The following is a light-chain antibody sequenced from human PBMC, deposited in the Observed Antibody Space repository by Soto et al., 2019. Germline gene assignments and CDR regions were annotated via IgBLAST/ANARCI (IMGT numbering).Light chain of an antibody. J-gene: IGLJ2*01. CDR1: SSDVGGYNY. V-gene: IGLV2-11*01. CDR2: DVS. CDR3: CPYAGSYTFDVV. Sequence: QSVLTQPRSVSGSPGQSVTISCTGTSSDVGGYNYVSWYQQHPGKAPKLMIYDVSKRPSGVPDRFSGSKSGNTASLTISGLQAEDEADYYCCPYAGSYTFDVVFGGGTKVTVL.